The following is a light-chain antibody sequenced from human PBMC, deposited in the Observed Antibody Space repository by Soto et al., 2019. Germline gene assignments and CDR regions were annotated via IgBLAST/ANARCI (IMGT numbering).Light chain of an antibody. CDR3: SSYAGSNDLV. CDR2: EVS. CDR1: SSDVGGYNY. V-gene: IGLV2-8*01. J-gene: IGLJ2*01. Sequence: QSALTQPPSASGSPGQSVTISCTGTSSDVGGYNYVSWYQQHPDKAPKLMIYEVSKRPSGVPDRFSGSKSGNTASQTVSGLQAEDEADYYCSSYAGSNDLVFGGGTKVTVL.